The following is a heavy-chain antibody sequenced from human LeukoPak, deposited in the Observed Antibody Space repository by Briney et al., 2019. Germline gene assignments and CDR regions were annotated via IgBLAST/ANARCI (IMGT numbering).Heavy chain of an antibody. CDR3: ARDLVVPAAMGYFDY. V-gene: IGHV1-69*13. J-gene: IGHJ4*02. CDR1: GGTFSSYA. D-gene: IGHD2-2*01. CDR2: IIPIFGTA. Sequence: ASVKVSCKASGGTFSSYAISWVRQAPGQGLEWMGGIIPIFGTANYAQKFQGRVTITADESTSTAYMELSSLRSEDTAVYYCARDLVVPAAMGYFDYWGRGTLVTVSS.